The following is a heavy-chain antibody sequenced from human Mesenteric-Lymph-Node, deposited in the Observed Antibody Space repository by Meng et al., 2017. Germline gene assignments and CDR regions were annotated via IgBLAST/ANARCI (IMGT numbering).Heavy chain of an antibody. D-gene: IGHD3-22*01. Sequence: GESLKISCAASGFTFSSQGMLWVRQAPGKGLEWISGISGSATNTYYADSVKGRFTISRDNSKNTLYLQMNSLRPEDTAVYYCARKGSSGYYYDYWGQGTLVTVSS. CDR1: GFTFSSQG. V-gene: IGHV3-23*01. CDR3: ARKGSSGYYYDY. J-gene: IGHJ4*02. CDR2: ISGSATNT.